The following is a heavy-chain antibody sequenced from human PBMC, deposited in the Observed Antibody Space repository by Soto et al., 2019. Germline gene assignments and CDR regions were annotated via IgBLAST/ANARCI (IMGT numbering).Heavy chain of an antibody. Sequence: GGSLRLSCAASGFTFSSYGMHWVRQAPGKGLEWVAVISYDGSNKYYADSVKGRFTISRDNSKNTLYLQMNSLRAEDTAVYYCAKDREGYFDYWGQGTLVTVSS. CDR2: ISYDGSNK. D-gene: IGHD1-26*01. V-gene: IGHV3-30*18. CDR1: GFTFSSYG. J-gene: IGHJ4*02. CDR3: AKDREGYFDY.